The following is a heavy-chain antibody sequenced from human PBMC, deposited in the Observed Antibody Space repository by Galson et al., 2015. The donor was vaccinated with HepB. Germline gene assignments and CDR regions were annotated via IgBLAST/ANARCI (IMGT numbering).Heavy chain of an antibody. Sequence: SVKVSCKASEFDFNKYGLSWVRQAPGQGLEWMGWVSGYDGSTNYAPKFQGRVTMTTQTSKGTTFMDMRSLRSGDTAVYFCARDSRLELQLNNYYSYGMDVWGQGTAVVVS. CDR3: ARDSRLELQLNNYYSYGMDV. J-gene: IGHJ6*02. CDR1: EFDFNKYG. CDR2: VSGYDGST. D-gene: IGHD1-7*01. V-gene: IGHV1-18*01.